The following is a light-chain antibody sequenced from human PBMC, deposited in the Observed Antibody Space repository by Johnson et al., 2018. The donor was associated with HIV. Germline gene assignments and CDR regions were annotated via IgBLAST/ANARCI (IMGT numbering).Light chain of an antibody. CDR3: GTWDSSLSAGV. J-gene: IGLJ1*01. Sequence: QSALTQPPSVSAAPGQKVTISCYGSSSNIGNNYVSWYQQLPGTAPKLLIYDNNKRPSGTPDRFSGSKSGTSATLGITGLQTGDEADYYCGTWDSSLSAGVCGTGTKVTVL. V-gene: IGLV1-51*01. CDR1: SSNIGNNY. CDR2: DNN.